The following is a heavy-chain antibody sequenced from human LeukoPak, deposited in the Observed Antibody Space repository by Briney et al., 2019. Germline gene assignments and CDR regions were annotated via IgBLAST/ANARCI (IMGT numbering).Heavy chain of an antibody. CDR1: GDSIRSYS. J-gene: IGHJ4*02. D-gene: IGHD6-19*01. V-gene: IGHV4-59*01. Sequence: PSETLSLTCTVSGDSIRSYSWSWIRQPPGKGREWMGYIYYRGSTNYNPSLTSRVTISVDTSKNHFSLKLSSVTAADAAVYYCARVEGGSGWYYFDYWGQGTLVTVSS. CDR3: ARVEGGSGWYYFDY. CDR2: IYYRGST.